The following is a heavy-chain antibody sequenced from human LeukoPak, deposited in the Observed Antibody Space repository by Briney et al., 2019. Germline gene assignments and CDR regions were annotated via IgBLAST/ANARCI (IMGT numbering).Heavy chain of an antibody. CDR1: GYTFTSYY. J-gene: IGHJ4*02. D-gene: IGHD3-3*01. CDR2: INPSGGST. CDR3: ARVGPDYDFWSGLNC. Sequence: ASVKVSCKASGYTFTSYYMHWVRQAPGQGLEWMGIINPSGGSTSYAQKFQGRVTMTRDMSTSTVYMELSSLRSEDTAVYYCARVGPDYDFWSGLNCWGQGTLVTVSS. V-gene: IGHV1-46*01.